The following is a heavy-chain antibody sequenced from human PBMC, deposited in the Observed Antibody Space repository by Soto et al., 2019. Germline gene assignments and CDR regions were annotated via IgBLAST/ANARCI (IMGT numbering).Heavy chain of an antibody. V-gene: IGHV1-3*01. D-gene: IGHD2-15*01. Sequence: ASVKVSCKASGYTFTRYTMNWVRQAPGQRLEWMGWINPDNGNTKSSQKFQDRVIITRDTSASTAYMDLSSLRSEDTAVYYCTRGIATGQLDPWGQGTLVTVSS. CDR1: GYTFTRYT. J-gene: IGHJ5*02. CDR3: TRGIATGQLDP. CDR2: INPDNGNT.